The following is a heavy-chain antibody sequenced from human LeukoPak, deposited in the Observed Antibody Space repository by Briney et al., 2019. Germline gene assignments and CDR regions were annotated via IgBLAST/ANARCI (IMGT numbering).Heavy chain of an antibody. Sequence: GGSLRLSCAASGFTFSDYTMNWVRLAPGKGLEWVSSISGSSNYIYYADSVKGRFTISRGNAKNSLYLQMNSLRAEDTAVYYCVRESGVWVGPGIGRPLDVWGKGTAVTVSS. CDR3: VRESGVWVGPGIGRPLDV. J-gene: IGHJ6*04. D-gene: IGHD3-16*01. CDR1: GFTFSDYT. V-gene: IGHV3-21*01. CDR2: ISGSSNYI.